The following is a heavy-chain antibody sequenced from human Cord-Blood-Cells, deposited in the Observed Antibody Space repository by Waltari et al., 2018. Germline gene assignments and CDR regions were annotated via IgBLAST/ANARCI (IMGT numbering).Heavy chain of an antibody. Sequence: EVQLVESGGGLVKPGGSLSLSCAASGFTFSSYSMNWVRQAPGKGLEWVSSISSSSSYIYYADSVKGRFTISRDNAKNSLYLQMNSLRAEDTAVYYCARARGSGLGRAFDIWGQGTMVTVSS. CDR2: ISSSSSYI. D-gene: IGHD3-10*01. V-gene: IGHV3-21*01. CDR3: ARARGSGLGRAFDI. CDR1: GFTFSSYS. J-gene: IGHJ3*02.